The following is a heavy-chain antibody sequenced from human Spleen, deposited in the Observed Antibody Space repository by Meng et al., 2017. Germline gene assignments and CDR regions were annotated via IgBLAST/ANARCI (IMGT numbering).Heavy chain of an antibody. J-gene: IGHJ5*02. CDR2: INHSGST. V-gene: IGHV4-34*01. Sequence: QVQSQHGGDGLLNRPEILSLTGVVSVGYIGNYYWSWIRQPPGKGLEWIGEINHSGSTNYNPSLESRATISVDTSQNNLSLKLSSVTAADTAVYYCARDLWELRYKAPFDPWGQGILVTVSS. D-gene: IGHD3-16*01. CDR3: ARDLWELRYKAPFDP. CDR1: VGYIGNYY.